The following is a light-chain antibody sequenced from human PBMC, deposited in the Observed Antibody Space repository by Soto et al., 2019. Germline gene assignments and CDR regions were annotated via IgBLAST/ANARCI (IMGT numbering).Light chain of an antibody. CDR3: QQFHNWPRT. J-gene: IGKJ1*01. CDR2: GAS. CDR1: QSMGSN. V-gene: IGKV3-15*01. Sequence: EIEMTQSPATMSVSPGERATLSCRASQSMGSNVAWYQQKPGQAPRLLIYGASTRAAGIPARFSGSGSGTEFTLTITSLQSEDFAVYYCQQFHNWPRTCGQGTKVDIK.